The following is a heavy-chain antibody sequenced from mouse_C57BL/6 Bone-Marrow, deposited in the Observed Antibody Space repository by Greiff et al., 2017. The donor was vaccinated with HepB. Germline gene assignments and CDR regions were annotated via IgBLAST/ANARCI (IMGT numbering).Heavy chain of an antibody. CDR3: ARGYYGHDGGFDY. CDR1: GFTFSDYY. J-gene: IGHJ2*01. D-gene: IGHD2-2*01. V-gene: IGHV5-16*01. Sequence: VMLVESEGGLVQPGSSMKLSCTASGFTFSDYYMAWVRQVPEKGLEWVANINYDGSSTYYLDSLKSRFIISRDNAKNILYLQMSSLKSEDTATYYCARGYYGHDGGFDYWGQGTTLTVSS. CDR2: INYDGSST.